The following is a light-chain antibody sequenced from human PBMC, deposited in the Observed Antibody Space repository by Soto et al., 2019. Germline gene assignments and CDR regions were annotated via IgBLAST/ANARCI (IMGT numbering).Light chain of an antibody. Sequence: QSALTQPPSASGSPGQSVTISCTGTSSEVGGYDYVSWYQQHPGKAPKLIIYEVSRRPSGVPDRLYGYKSGNTASLTVSALQAEDEGDYYCNSYTGSNRCFGGGTKLTVL. V-gene: IGLV2-8*01. J-gene: IGLJ2*01. CDR1: SSEVGGYDY. CDR3: NSYTGSNRC. CDR2: EVS.